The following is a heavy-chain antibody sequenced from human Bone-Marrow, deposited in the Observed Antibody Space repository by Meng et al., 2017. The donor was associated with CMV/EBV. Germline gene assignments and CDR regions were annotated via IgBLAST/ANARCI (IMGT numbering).Heavy chain of an antibody. CDR3: ARASGTMILATDY. J-gene: IGHJ4*02. D-gene: IGHD1-7*01. Sequence: SETLSLTCTVSGGSVSTGTYYWIWIRQPPGKGLEWIGYIYYTGSTNYNPSLKSRVTITADTSNNQFTLRLNSVTAADTAVYYCARASGTMILATDYWGQGTLVTVSS. CDR2: IYYTGST. CDR1: GGSVSTGTYY. V-gene: IGHV4-61*01.